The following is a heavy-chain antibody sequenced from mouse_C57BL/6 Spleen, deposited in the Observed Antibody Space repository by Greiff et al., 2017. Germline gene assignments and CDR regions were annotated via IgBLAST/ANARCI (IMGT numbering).Heavy chain of an antibody. CDR3: ARGDYYYGSSPYYAMDY. CDR2: IHPNSGST. V-gene: IGHV1-64*01. D-gene: IGHD1-1*01. J-gene: IGHJ4*01. CDR1: GYTFTSYW. Sequence: VQLQQPGAELVKPGASVKLSCKASGYTFTSYWMHWVKQRPGQGLEWIGMIHPNSGSTNYNEKFKSKATLTVDKSSSTAYMQLSSLTSEDSAVYYCARGDYYYGSSPYYAMDYWGQGTSVTVSS.